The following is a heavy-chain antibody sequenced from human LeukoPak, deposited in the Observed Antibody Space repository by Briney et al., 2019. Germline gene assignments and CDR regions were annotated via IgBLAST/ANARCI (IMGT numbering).Heavy chain of an antibody. Sequence: PSETLSLTCTVSVGSISSSSYYWGWVRQPPGKGLEWIGSIYYSGSPYYNPSLTSRVTISVDTSKNQFSLKLSSVTAADTAVYYCARDRDVDDFDSWGRGTLVTVSS. CDR3: ARDRDVDDFDS. CDR1: VGSISSSSYY. V-gene: IGHV4-39*07. D-gene: IGHD2-15*01. CDR2: IYYSGSP. J-gene: IGHJ4*01.